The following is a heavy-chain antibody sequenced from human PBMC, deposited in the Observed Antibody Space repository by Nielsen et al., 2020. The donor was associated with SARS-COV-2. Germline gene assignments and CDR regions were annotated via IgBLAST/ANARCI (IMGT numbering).Heavy chain of an antibody. D-gene: IGHD1-26*01. CDR1: GFTFSNYA. V-gene: IGHV3-30*04. CDR3: ARVNSGSYSGAFDI. CDR2: ISYEGRTK. J-gene: IGHJ3*02. Sequence: GGSLRLSCAASGFTFSNYALHWVRQAPGKGLEWVAIISYEGRTKYNADSVKGRFIISRHNSQNTLYLQMNSLRAEDTAVYYCARVNSGSYSGAFDIWGQGTMVTVSS.